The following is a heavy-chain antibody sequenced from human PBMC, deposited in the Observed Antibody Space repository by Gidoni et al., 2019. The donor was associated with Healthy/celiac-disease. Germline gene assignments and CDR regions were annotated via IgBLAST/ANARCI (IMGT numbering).Heavy chain of an antibody. CDR1: GFTFDDYA. J-gene: IGHJ4*02. CDR2: ISWNSGSI. D-gene: IGHD2-2*01. Sequence: EVQLVESGGGLVQPGRSLRLSCAASGFTFDDYARHWVRQAPGKGLEWGSGISWNSGSIGYADSVKGRFTISRDNAKNSLYLQMNSLRAEDTALYYCAKSLIHLLSDPFDYWGQGTLVTVSS. CDR3: AKSLIHLLSDPFDY. V-gene: IGHV3-9*01.